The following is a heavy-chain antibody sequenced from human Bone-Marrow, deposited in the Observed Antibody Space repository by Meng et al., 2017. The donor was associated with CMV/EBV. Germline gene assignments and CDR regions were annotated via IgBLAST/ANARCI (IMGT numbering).Heavy chain of an antibody. CDR3: ASWTGYCSSTSCYYDAFDI. CDR1: GFTFSSYE. D-gene: IGHD2-2*01. J-gene: IGHJ3*02. V-gene: IGHV3-48*03. CDR2: ISSSGSTI. Sequence: LSLTCAASGFTFSSYEMNWVRQAPGKGLEWVSYISSSGSTIYYADSVKGRFTISRDNAKNSLYLQMNSLRAEDTAVYYCASWTGYCSSTSCYYDAFDIWGQGTMVTVSS.